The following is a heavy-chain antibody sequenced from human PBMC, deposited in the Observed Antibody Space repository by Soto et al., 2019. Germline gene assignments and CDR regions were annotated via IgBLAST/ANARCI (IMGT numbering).Heavy chain of an antibody. D-gene: IGHD1-1*01. V-gene: IGHV3-30-3*01. Sequence: QVQLVESGGGVVQPGRSLRLSCAASGFTFSSYAMHWVRQAPGKGLEWVAVISYDGSNKYYADSVKGRFTISRDNSKNTLYLQMNSLRAEDTAVYYCARDVYNWAYYYYYGMDVWGPGTTVTVSS. CDR2: ISYDGSNK. CDR3: ARDVYNWAYYYYYGMDV. J-gene: IGHJ6*02. CDR1: GFTFSSYA.